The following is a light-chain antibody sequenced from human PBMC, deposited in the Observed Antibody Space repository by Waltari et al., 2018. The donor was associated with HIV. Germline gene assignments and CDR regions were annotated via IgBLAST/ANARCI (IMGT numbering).Light chain of an antibody. V-gene: IGLV1-51*01. Sequence: QPVLPQPPSVSAAPGPKVTISCSGSSSTIGTTYVSWYQQLPGTAPKLLIYDNNKRPSGIPDRFSGSKSGTSATLGITGLQTGDEADYYCGTWDSSLSAVVFGGGTKLTVL. CDR1: SSTIGTTY. J-gene: IGLJ2*01. CDR3: GTWDSSLSAVV. CDR2: DNN.